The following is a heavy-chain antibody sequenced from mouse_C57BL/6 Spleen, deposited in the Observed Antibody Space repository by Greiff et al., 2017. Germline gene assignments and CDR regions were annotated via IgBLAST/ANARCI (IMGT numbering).Heavy chain of an antibody. CDR1: GYTFTSYW. J-gene: IGHJ4*01. CDR3: ARSGSNYGLYYYAMDY. V-gene: IGHV1-52*01. Sequence: QVQLQQPGAELVRPGSSVKLSCKASGYTFTSYWMHWVKQRPIQGLEWIGNIDPSDSETHYNQKFKDKATLTVDKSSSTAYMQLSSLTSEDSAVYYWARSGSNYGLYYYAMDYWGQGTSVTVSS. D-gene: IGHD2-5*01. CDR2: IDPSDSET.